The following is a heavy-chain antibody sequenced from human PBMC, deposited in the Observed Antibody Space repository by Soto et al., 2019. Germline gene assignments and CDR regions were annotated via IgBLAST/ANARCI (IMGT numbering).Heavy chain of an antibody. CDR1: GGSISSGDYY. CDR2: IYYSGST. V-gene: IGHV4-30-4*01. CDR3: ARVSCSGGSCYSYYCFGMDV. Sequence: QVQLQESGPGLVKPSQTLSLTCTVSGGSISSGDYYWSWIRQPPGKGLEWIGYIYYSGSTYYNPSLKSRVTISVDTSKNQFSLKLSSVTAADTAVYYCARVSCSGGSCYSYYCFGMDVWGQGTTVTVSS. D-gene: IGHD2-15*01. J-gene: IGHJ6*02.